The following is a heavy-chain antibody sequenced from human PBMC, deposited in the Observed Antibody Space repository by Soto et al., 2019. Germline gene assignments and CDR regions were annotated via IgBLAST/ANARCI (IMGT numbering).Heavy chain of an antibody. CDR2: IISIFGTA. D-gene: IGHD6-6*01. Sequence: QVQLVQSGAEVKKPGSSVKVSCKASGGTFSSYAISWVRQAPGQGLEWMGGIISIFGTANYAQKFQGRVTITADESTSTAYMELSSLRSEDTAVYYCARGTSIAARPGYYYGMDVWGQGTTVTVSS. CDR3: ARGTSIAARPGYYYGMDV. J-gene: IGHJ6*02. V-gene: IGHV1-69*01. CDR1: GGTFSSYA.